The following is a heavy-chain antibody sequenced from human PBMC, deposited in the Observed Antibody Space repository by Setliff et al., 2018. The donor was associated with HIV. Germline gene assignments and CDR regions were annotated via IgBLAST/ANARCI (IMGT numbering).Heavy chain of an antibody. CDR1: GGSISSSSYY. CDR3: ARASSSSAPGLGYYYYYMDV. J-gene: IGHJ6*03. CDR2: IYYSGST. Sequence: PSETLSLTCTVSGGSISSSSYYWGWIRQPPGKGLEWIGSIYYSGSTNYNPSLKSRVTISVDTSKNQFSLKLSSVTAADTAVYYCARASSSSAPGLGYYYYYMDVWGKGTSVTVS. D-gene: IGHD3-22*01. V-gene: IGHV4-39*07.